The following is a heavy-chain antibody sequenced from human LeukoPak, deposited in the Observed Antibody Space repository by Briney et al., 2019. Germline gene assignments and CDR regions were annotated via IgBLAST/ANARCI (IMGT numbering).Heavy chain of an antibody. J-gene: IGHJ3*02. CDR2: ISAYNGNT. CDR1: GYTFTGYY. Sequence: AASVKVSCKASGYTFTGYYMHWVRQAPGQGLEWMGWISAYNGNTNYAQKLQGRVTMTTDTSTSTAYMELRSLRSDDTAVYYCARDYYDFWSGYSVYDAFDIWGQGTMVTVSS. D-gene: IGHD3-3*01. V-gene: IGHV1-18*04. CDR3: ARDYYDFWSGYSVYDAFDI.